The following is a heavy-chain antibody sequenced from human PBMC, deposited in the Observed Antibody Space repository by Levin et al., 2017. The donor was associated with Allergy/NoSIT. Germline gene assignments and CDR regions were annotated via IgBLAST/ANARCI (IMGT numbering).Heavy chain of an antibody. CDR2: INHSGST. J-gene: IGHJ6*03. CDR1: GGSFSDSY. CDR3: ARVLPPRPKLVWPVRGAQRPYYMDV. V-gene: IGHV4-34*01. D-gene: IGHD3-10*01. Sequence: PSETLSLTCAVYGGSFSDSYWSWIRQPPGKGLEWIGEINHSGSTNYNPSLKSRVTISIDTSRSQVFLILRSVTAADTAVYYCARVLPPRPKLVWPVRGAQRPYYMDVWGKGTTVTVSS.